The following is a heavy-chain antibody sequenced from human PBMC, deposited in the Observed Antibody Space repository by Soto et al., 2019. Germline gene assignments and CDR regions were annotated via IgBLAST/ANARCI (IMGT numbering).Heavy chain of an antibody. Sequence: QVQLVESGGGVVQPGRSLRLSCAASGFTFSSYGMHWVRQAPGKGLEWVAVIWYDGSNKYYADSVKGRFTISRDNSKNTLYLQMNSLRAEDTAVYYCARFGHSSHSDYWGQGTLVTVSS. J-gene: IGHJ4*02. D-gene: IGHD3-22*01. V-gene: IGHV3-33*01. CDR2: IWYDGSNK. CDR3: ARFGHSSHSDY. CDR1: GFTFSSYG.